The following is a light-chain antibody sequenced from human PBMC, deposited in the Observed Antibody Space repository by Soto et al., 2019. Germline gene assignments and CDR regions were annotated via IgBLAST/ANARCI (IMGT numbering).Light chain of an antibody. J-gene: IGLJ2*01. CDR3: SSYTSSNTLV. V-gene: IGLV2-14*02. CDR1: SSDVGSYNL. CDR2: DVG. Sequence: QSVLTQPASVSGSPGQSITISCTGTSSDVGSYNLVSWYQQHPGKAPKVMIYDVGNRPSGISNRFSGSKSGNTASLTISGLQAEDEADYYCSSYTSSNTLVFGGGTKLTVL.